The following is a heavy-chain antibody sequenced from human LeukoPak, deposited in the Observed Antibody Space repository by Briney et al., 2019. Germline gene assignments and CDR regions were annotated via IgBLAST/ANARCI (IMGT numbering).Heavy chain of an antibody. J-gene: IGHJ4*02. CDR3: AREPAAIDYFDY. Sequence: SVKVSCKASGYTFSSYAISWVRQAPGQGLEWMGRIIPILGIANYAQKFQGRVTITADKSTSTAYMELSSLRSEDTAVYYCAREPAAIDYFDYWGQGTLVTVSS. CDR1: GYTFSSYA. D-gene: IGHD2-2*02. CDR2: IIPILGIA. V-gene: IGHV1-69*04.